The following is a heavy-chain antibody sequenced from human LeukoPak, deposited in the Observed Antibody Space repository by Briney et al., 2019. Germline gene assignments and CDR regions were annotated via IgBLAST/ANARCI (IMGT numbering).Heavy chain of an antibody. V-gene: IGHV3-23*01. Sequence: ISGGGAKRHYSDSVKGRFTISRDNPKNTLYLQINNLRAEDTAMYYCAKCSAGYYNDAFDIWGRGTMVTVSS. CDR2: ISGGGAKR. J-gene: IGHJ3*02. CDR3: AKCSAGYYNDAFDI. D-gene: IGHD3-10*02.